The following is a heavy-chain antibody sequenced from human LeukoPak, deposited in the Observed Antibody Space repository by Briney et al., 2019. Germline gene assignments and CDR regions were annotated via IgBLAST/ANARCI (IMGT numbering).Heavy chain of an antibody. V-gene: IGHV4-59*08. D-gene: IGHD3-22*01. CDR3: ARRAYYYDSSGYKGAFDI. CDR1: GGSISSYY. J-gene: IGHJ3*02. Sequence: PSETLSLTCTVSGGSISSYYWSWIRQPPGKGLEWIGNIFYSGSTYYSPSLKSRVTISLDTSRNHFSLKLSSVTAADTAVYYWARRAYYYDSSGYKGAFDIWGQGTMVTVSS. CDR2: IFYSGST.